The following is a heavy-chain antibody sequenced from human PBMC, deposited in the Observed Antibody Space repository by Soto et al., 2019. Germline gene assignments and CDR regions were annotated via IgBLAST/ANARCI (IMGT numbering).Heavy chain of an antibody. J-gene: IGHJ6*02. CDR1: RGLFNCYA. D-gene: IGHD6-13*01. CDR2: IVPIFGTP. CDR3: ARAKAGTVDHQGMDV. Sequence: QVQLVQSGAEVKKTGSLVKVSCTGSRGLFNCYAVSWVRQAPGHGLEWMGRIVPIFGTPNYAQKFQGRVTITADESTSTAYMELSSLRSEDTAMYYCARAKAGTVDHQGMDVWGQGTTVIVSS. V-gene: IGHV1-69*15.